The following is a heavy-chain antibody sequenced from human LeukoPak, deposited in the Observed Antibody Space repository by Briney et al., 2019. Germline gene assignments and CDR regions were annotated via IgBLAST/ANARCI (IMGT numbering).Heavy chain of an antibody. J-gene: IGHJ6*03. CDR2: IKSKTDGGTT. CDR3: TTDLGVAAAGTPGYYYYMDV. Sequence: GGSLRLSCAASGFTFSNAWMSWVRQAPGKGLEWVGRIKSKTDGGTTDYAAPVKGRFTISRDDSKNTLYPQMNSLKTEDTAVYYCTTDLGVAAAGTPGYYYYMDVWGKGTTVTVSS. V-gene: IGHV3-15*01. D-gene: IGHD6-13*01. CDR1: GFTFSNAW.